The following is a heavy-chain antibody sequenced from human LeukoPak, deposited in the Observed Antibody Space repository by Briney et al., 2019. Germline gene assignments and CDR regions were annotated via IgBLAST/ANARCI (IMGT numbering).Heavy chain of an antibody. CDR2: IYPGDSDT. Sequence: GESLKISCKGSGYSFTSYWIGWVRQMPGKGLEWMGIIYPGDSDTRYSPSFQGQVTISADKSISTAYLQWSSLKASDTAMYYCARRQYYYDSSGYSIIPFDHWGQGTLVTVSS. CDR1: GYSFTSYW. J-gene: IGHJ4*02. V-gene: IGHV5-51*01. D-gene: IGHD3-22*01. CDR3: ARRQYYYDSSGYSIIPFDH.